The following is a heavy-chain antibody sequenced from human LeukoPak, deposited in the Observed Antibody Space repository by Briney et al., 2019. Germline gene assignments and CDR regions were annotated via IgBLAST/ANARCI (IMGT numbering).Heavy chain of an antibody. CDR2: ISYDGSNK. J-gene: IGHJ6*04. CDR1: GFTFSSYA. V-gene: IGHV3-30*04. CDR3: ARDVRAYSSGYGMDV. Sequence: GRSLRLSCAASGFTFSSYAMHWVRQAPGKGLEWVAVISYDGSNKYYADSVKGRFTISRDNSKSTLYLQMNSLRAEDTAVCFCARDVRAYSSGYGMDVWGKGTTVTVSS. D-gene: IGHD6-19*01.